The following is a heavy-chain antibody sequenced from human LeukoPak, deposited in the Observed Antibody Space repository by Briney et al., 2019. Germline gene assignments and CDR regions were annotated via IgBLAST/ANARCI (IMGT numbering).Heavy chain of an antibody. Sequence: PSETLSLTCTVSGGSMSRYHWTWIRQSPGKGLEWIAYIYDSGVTNYNPSLKSRVTISVDTSKNQFSLKLSSVTAADTAVYYCARDRADFWSGYLIMDAWGKGTTVTVSS. J-gene: IGHJ6*03. CDR2: IYDSGVT. V-gene: IGHV4-59*01. CDR3: ARDRADFWSGYLIMDA. D-gene: IGHD3-3*01. CDR1: GGSMSRYH.